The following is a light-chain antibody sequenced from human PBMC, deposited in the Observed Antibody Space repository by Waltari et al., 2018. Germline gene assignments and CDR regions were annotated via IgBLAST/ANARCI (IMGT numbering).Light chain of an antibody. J-gene: IGLJ1*01. CDR2: EVT. CDR1: SSDVGNYNL. Sequence: QSGLAQPASASGSPGQSITITCTGTSSDVGNYNLVSWYQYGPGKAPSILSYEVTKRAPGTSGRFSASKSGSTASLSSSGLQAQEDEADYYCCSYVGLGTYVFGTGTKVTV. CDR3: CSYVGLGTYV. V-gene: IGLV2-23*02.